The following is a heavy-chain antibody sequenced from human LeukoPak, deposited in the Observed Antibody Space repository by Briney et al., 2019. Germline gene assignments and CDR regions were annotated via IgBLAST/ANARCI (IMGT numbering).Heavy chain of an antibody. CDR2: ISYDGSNK. CDR1: GFTFSSYA. V-gene: IGHV3-30-3*01. Sequence: GRSLRLSCAASGFTFSSYAMHWVRQAPGKGLEWVAVISYDGSNKYYADSVKGRFTISRDNTKNSLYLQMNSLRDEDTAVYYCARVPGRAPDFWGQGTLLTVSS. CDR3: ARVPGRAPDF. J-gene: IGHJ4*02. D-gene: IGHD1-26*01.